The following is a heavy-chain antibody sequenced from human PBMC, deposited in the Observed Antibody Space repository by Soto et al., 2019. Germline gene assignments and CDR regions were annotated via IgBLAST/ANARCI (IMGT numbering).Heavy chain of an antibody. CDR2: INPNSGGT. Sequence: QVQLVESGAEVKKPGASVKVSCKTSGYTFTDYYLHWVRQAPGQGLEWMGWINPNSGGTTFAQRFRGWITMXTDXSXTIVYVELRRLTSDDPAAYYCEGGALAAAGRRDFGYWGQGTLVTVSS. D-gene: IGHD6-13*01. J-gene: IGHJ4*02. V-gene: IGHV1-2*04. CDR3: EGGALAAAGRRDFGY. CDR1: GYTFTDYY.